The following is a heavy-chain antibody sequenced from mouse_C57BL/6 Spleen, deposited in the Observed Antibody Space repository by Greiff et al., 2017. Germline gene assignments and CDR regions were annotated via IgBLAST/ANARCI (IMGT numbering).Heavy chain of an antibody. CDR3: ARRYYGSSYFDY. D-gene: IGHD1-1*01. V-gene: IGHV1-9*01. Sequence: QVQLQQSGAELMKPGASVKLSCKATGYTFTGYWIEWVKQRPGHGLEWIGEILPGSGSTNSNEKFKGKATFTADTSSNTAYMQLSSLTTEDSAIYYCARRYYGSSYFDYWGQGTTLTVSS. J-gene: IGHJ2*01. CDR1: GYTFTGYW. CDR2: ILPGSGST.